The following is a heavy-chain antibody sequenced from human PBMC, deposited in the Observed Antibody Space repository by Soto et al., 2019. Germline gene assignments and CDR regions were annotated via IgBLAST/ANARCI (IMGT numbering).Heavy chain of an antibody. CDR3: ARIRDYYGSPITIRPWFDP. CDR1: GGSISSNY. Sequence: SETLSLTCTIAGGSISSNYWSWVRPPPGKGLEWIGYIYYSGNPNYNPSLKSRVTISVDTSKNQFSLKLNSVTAADTAVYYCARIRDYYGSPITIRPWFDPWGQGTLVTVSS. D-gene: IGHD3-10*01. J-gene: IGHJ5*02. CDR2: IYYSGNP. V-gene: IGHV4-59*01.